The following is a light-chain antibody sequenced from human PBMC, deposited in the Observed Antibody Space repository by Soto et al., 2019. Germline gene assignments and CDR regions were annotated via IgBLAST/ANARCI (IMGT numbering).Light chain of an antibody. CDR2: GVT. CDR1: SGDIGSYNR. CDR3: SSYTNINTRACV. V-gene: IGLV2-14*01. J-gene: IGLJ1*01. Sequence: QSVLTQPASASGSPGQSITISCTGTSGDIGSYNRVSWYQQHPGKAPKLIIYGVTDRPSGVSNRFSGSKSGNTASLTISGLQAEDEAEYYCSSYTNINTRACVFGTGTKVTV.